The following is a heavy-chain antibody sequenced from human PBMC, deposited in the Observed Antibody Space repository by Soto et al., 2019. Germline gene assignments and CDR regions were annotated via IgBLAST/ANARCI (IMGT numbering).Heavy chain of an antibody. CDR3: ASGYDSSGYSDY. V-gene: IGHV1-69*13. J-gene: IGHJ4*02. Sequence: SVKVSCKASGGTFSSYAISWGRQAPGQGLEWMGGIIPIFGTANYAQKFQGRVTITADESTSTAYMELSSLRSEDTAVYYCASGYDSSGYSDYWGQGTLVTVSS. CDR2: IIPIFGTA. CDR1: GGTFSSYA. D-gene: IGHD3-22*01.